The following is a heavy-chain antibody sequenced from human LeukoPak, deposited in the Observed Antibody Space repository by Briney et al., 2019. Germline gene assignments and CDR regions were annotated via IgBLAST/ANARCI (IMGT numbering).Heavy chain of an antibody. J-gene: IGHJ3*02. D-gene: IGHD3/OR15-3a*01. CDR2: IYYSGST. CDR1: GGSISSGDYY. V-gene: IGHV4-30-4*01. Sequence: PSETLSLTCTVSGGSISSGDYYWSWIRQPPGKGLEWIGYIYYSGSTYYNPSLKSRVTISVDTSKNQFSLKLSSVTAADTAVYYCARWGHAPFGPRRDAFDIWGQGTMVTVSS. CDR3: ARWGHAPFGPRRDAFDI.